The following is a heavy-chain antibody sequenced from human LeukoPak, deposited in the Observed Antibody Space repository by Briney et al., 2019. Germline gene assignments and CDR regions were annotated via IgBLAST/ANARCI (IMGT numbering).Heavy chain of an antibody. CDR1: RTTFIHYW. CDR2: INQDGSEK. CDR3: ARDVRNGVGLNYYHQYMDV. Sequence: GGSLRLSCAASRTTFIHYWMSWVRQAPGKGLEWVANINQDGSEKYYVDSVKGRFIISRDNAENSVYLHMNSLRADDTAVYYCARDVRNGVGLNYYHQYMDVWGKGTTVTVSS. D-gene: IGHD1-26*01. J-gene: IGHJ6*03. V-gene: IGHV3-7*01.